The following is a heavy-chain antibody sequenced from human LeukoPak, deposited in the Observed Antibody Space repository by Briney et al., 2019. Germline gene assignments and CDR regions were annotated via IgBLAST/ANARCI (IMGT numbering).Heavy chain of an antibody. Sequence: GGSLRLSCAASGFTFSSYEMNWVRRAPGKGLEWVSYISGSGSTIYYADSVKGRFTISRDNSKNSLYLQMNSLRAEDTALYYCAKDGSPLTDYYYYMDVWGKGTAVTVSS. J-gene: IGHJ6*03. D-gene: IGHD2-8*02. CDR2: ISGSGSTI. V-gene: IGHV3-48*03. CDR3: AKDGSPLTDYYYYMDV. CDR1: GFTFSSYE.